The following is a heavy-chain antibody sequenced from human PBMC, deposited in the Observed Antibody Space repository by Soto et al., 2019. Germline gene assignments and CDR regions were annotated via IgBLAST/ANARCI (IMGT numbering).Heavy chain of an antibody. CDR2: INSDGSST. J-gene: IGHJ4*02. CDR1: GFTFSRYR. V-gene: IGHV3-74*01. Sequence: LRLSCAAPGFTFSRYRMHSVRQAPGKGLVWVSRINSDGSSTSYADSVKGRFTISRDNAKNTLYLQMNSLRAEDTAVYYCARARPVGLDYWGQGTLVTVSS. CDR3: ARARPVGLDY.